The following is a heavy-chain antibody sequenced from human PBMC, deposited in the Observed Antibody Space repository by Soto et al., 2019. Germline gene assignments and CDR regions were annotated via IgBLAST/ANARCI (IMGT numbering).Heavy chain of an antibody. CDR1: GFTFSSYA. CDR3: AKEGGWYGFDN. D-gene: IGHD6-19*01. J-gene: IGHJ4*02. Sequence: EVQLLESGGGLVQPGGFLRLSCAASGFTFSSYAMSWVRQAPGKGLEWVSAISGSGSSTYYADSVKGRFTFSRDSSKNTLYLQMNSLRAEDTAVYYCAKEGGWYGFDNWGQGTLVTVSS. V-gene: IGHV3-23*01. CDR2: ISGSGSST.